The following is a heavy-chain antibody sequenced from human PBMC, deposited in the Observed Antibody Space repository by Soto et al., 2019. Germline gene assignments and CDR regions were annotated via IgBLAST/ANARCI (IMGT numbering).Heavy chain of an antibody. V-gene: IGHV3-23*01. D-gene: IGHD1-26*01. CDR2: IIDSGGST. CDR1: GFPFSSYA. CDR3: GKGRSYYYYYGVDV. J-gene: IGHJ6*02. Sequence: GGSLRLSCAASGFPFSSYAMGWVRQAPGKGLEWIGDIIDSGGSTYYADAVKGGYTISRDNSKRTLSLQMSSVRAEDTGVYFCGKGRSYYYYYGVDVWGQGTTVTVSS.